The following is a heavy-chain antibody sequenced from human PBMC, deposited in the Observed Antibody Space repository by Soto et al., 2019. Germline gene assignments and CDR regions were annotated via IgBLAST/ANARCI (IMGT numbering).Heavy chain of an antibody. V-gene: IGHV3-21*01. D-gene: IGHD2-15*01. CDR2: ISSSSSYI. CDR1: GFTFSSYS. J-gene: IGHJ6*02. Sequence: GGSLRLSCAASGFTFSSYSMNWVRQATGKGLEWVSSISSSSSYIYYADSVKGRFTISRDNAKNSLYLQMNSLRAEDTAVYYCARGEGYCSGGSCYSFYYYYGMDVWGQGTTVTVSS. CDR3: ARGEGYCSGGSCYSFYYYYGMDV.